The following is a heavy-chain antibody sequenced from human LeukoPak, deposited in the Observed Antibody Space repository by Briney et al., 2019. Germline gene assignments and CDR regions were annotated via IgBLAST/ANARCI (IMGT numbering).Heavy chain of an antibody. V-gene: IGHV3-30*02. D-gene: IGHD6-19*01. Sequence: PGGSLRLSCAASGFTFSSYGMHWVRQAPGKGLEWVAFIRYDGSNKYYADSVKGRFTISRDNSKNTLYLQMNSLRAEDTAVYYCAKDPMIAVAGTFGFKNRSCYYYGMDVWGQGATVTVSS. J-gene: IGHJ6*02. CDR2: IRYDGSNK. CDR1: GFTFSSYG. CDR3: AKDPMIAVAGTFGFKNRSCYYYGMDV.